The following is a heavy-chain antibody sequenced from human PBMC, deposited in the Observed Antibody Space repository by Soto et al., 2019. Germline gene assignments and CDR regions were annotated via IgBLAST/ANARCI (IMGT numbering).Heavy chain of an antibody. CDR2: ISTFNGNA. CDR3: ARLNGYSSGWYDY. Sequence: ASVKVSCKASGYTFSSNGVSWVRQAPGQGLEWMGWISTFNGNAHYAQKFQGRVTMTTDTSTNTAYVELGSLNSDDTAVYYCARLNGYSSGWYDYWGQGTLVTVSS. V-gene: IGHV1-18*04. D-gene: IGHD6-19*01. J-gene: IGHJ4*02. CDR1: GYTFSSNG.